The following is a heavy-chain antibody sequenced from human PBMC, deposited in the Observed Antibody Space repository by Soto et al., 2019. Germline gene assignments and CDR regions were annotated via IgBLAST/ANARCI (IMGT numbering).Heavy chain of an antibody. CDR3: ARARATIAAAAIFDC. V-gene: IGHV4-4*02. D-gene: IGHD6-13*01. J-gene: IGHJ4*02. CDR1: GGSISTSNW. Sequence: PSETLSLTCAVSGGSISTSNWWSWVRQPPGEGLEWIGEVYRTGSTNYNPSLESRVIVSVDKSKNQFSLKLTSVTAADTAVYYCARARATIAAAAIFDCWGQGTLVTVSS. CDR2: VYRTGST.